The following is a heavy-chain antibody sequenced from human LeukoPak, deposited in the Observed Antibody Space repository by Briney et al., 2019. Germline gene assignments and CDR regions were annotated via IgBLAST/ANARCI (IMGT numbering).Heavy chain of an antibody. J-gene: IGHJ4*02. CDR1: GGSISSYY. CDR3: ARASEDSRGHYQGFDS. CDR2: IYYSGST. D-gene: IGHD3-22*01. Sequence: SETLSLTCTVSGGSISSYYWSWIRQPPGKGREGIGDIYYSGSTNYNPSLKSRVTISVDTSKNQFSLKLSSVTAADTAVYYCARASEDSRGHYQGFDSWGQGTRVTVSS. V-gene: IGHV4-59*01.